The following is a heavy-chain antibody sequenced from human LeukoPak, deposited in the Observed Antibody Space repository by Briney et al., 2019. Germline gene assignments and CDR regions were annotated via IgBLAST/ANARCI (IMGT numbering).Heavy chain of an antibody. V-gene: IGHV3-21*01. CDR3: ARGGSGSYYHLFDY. CDR2: ISSSSSYI. Sequence: GGSLRLSCAASGFPFSSYSMNWVRQAPGKGLECVSSISSSSSYIYYADSVKGRFTISRDNAKNPLYLQMNSLRAEDTAVYYCARGGSGSYYHLFDYWGQGTPVTVSS. D-gene: IGHD3-10*01. CDR1: GFPFSSYS. J-gene: IGHJ4*02.